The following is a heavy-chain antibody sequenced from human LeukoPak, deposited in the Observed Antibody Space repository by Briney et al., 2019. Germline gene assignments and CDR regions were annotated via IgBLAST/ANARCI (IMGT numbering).Heavy chain of an antibody. J-gene: IGHJ4*02. CDR3: ASSSDSSWFLFDY. Sequence: SETLSLTCTVSGGSITTYDWSWRWVRQPPGKGLEWIGYMSYSGSTSYNPSLGSRVTITVDTSKNQFSLKLSSVTAADTAVYYCASSSDSSWFLFDYWGQGTLVTVSS. D-gene: IGHD6-13*01. CDR2: MSYSGST. CDR1: GGSITTYD. V-gene: IGHV4-59*08.